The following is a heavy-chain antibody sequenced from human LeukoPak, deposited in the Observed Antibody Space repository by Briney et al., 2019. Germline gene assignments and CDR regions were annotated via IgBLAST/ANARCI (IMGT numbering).Heavy chain of an antibody. J-gene: IGHJ3*02. V-gene: IGHV1-46*01. CDR2: INPSGDST. CDR3: ARMRHLGQDAFDI. Sequence: ASVKVSCKASGYTFTSYYMHWVRQAPGQGLEWMGIINPSGDSTSYAQKFQGRVTMTRDMSTSTIYMELSSLRSEDTAVYYCARMRHLGQDAFDIWGQGTMVTVSS. CDR1: GYTFTSYY. D-gene: IGHD3-16*01.